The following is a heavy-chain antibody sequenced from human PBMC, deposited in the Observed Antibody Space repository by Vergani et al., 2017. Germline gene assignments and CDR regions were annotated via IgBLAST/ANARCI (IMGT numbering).Heavy chain of an antibody. Sequence: QVQLQESGPELVKPSQTLSLTCTVSGGSISSGGYYWSWIRQHPGKGLEWIGYIYYSGGTYYNPSLKSRVTISVDTSKNQFSLKLSSVTAADTAVYYCARSRYSSGWMYFDYWGQGTLVTVSS. V-gene: IGHV4-31*03. CDR3: ARSRYSSGWMYFDY. J-gene: IGHJ4*02. CDR2: IYYSGGT. D-gene: IGHD6-19*01. CDR1: GGSISSGGYY.